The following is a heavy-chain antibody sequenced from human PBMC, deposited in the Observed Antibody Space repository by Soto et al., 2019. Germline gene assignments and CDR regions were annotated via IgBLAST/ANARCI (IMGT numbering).Heavy chain of an antibody. CDR3: ARDGRGSTALDY. Sequence: ASVNVSCKASGYTFTNYGISWVRQAPGQGLEWMGWINPNSGGTNYAQKFQGRVTMTRDTSISTAYMELSRLRSDDTAVYYCARDGRGSTALDYWGQGTLVTVSS. CDR1: GYTFTNYG. V-gene: IGHV1-2*02. D-gene: IGHD5-18*01. CDR2: INPNSGGT. J-gene: IGHJ4*02.